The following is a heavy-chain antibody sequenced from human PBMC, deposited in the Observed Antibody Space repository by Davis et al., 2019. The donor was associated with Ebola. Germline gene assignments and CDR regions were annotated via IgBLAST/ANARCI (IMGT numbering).Heavy chain of an antibody. D-gene: IGHD3-10*01. CDR2: IKQDGSEV. CDR3: ARPYGSGSYYPDY. CDR1: GFTFDIYW. V-gene: IGHV3-7*01. Sequence: PGGSLRLSCAASGFTFDIYWMSWVRQAPGKGLEWVANIKQDGSEVQYVDSVKGRFTISRDNAKNSLYLQMNSLRAEDTAVYYCARPYGSGSYYPDYWGQGTLVTVSS. J-gene: IGHJ4*02.